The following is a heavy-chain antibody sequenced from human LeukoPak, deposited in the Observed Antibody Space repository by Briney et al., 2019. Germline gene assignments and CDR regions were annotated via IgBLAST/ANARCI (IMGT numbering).Heavy chain of an antibody. V-gene: IGHV1-18*01. Sequence: GAPVTVSSTASGYTFTTSGISSGRQAPGQGLEWMGWISAYNGNTNYAQKLQGRVIMTTDTSTNTAYMELRSLRTRNRAYYYGARYFGGGRATNGFDYWGQGTLVTVSS. D-gene: IGHD2-8*01. CDR3: ARYFGGGRATNGFDY. J-gene: IGHJ4*02. CDR2: ISAYNGNT. CDR1: GYTFTTSG.